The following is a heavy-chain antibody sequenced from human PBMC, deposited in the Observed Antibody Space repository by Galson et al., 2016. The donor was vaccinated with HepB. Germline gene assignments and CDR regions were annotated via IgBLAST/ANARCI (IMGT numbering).Heavy chain of an antibody. J-gene: IGHJ3*02. CDR2: ISNDGRSR. V-gene: IGHV3-64D*08. CDR3: LKSGYCGITDCFHAFDI. Sequence: SLRLSCAASGFTFSSYSMHWVRQAPGKGLEYISTISNDGRSRYFVDSVRGRFTISRDNSKNTVYLQMSSLRPEDSDTYYCLKSGYCGITDCFHAFDIWGQGTMVTVSS. CDR1: GFTFSSYS. D-gene: IGHD2-2*01.